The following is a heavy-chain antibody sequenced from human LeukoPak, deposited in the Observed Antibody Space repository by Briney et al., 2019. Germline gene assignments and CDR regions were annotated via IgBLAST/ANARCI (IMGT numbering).Heavy chain of an antibody. CDR2: IKQDGSEK. J-gene: IGHJ6*02. Sequence: GGSLRLSCAASGFTFSSYWMSWVRQAPGKGLGWVANIKQDGSEKYYVDSVKGRFTISRDNAKNSLYLQMNSLRAEDTAVYYCARNRYYYDSSGYQYYYYYGMDVWGQGTTVTVSS. D-gene: IGHD3-22*01. V-gene: IGHV3-7*01. CDR1: GFTFSSYW. CDR3: ARNRYYYDSSGYQYYYYYGMDV.